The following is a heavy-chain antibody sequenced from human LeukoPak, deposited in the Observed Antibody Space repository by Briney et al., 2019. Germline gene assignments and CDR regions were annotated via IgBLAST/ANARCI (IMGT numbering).Heavy chain of an antibody. CDR2: IRYDGSNK. V-gene: IGHV3-30*02. D-gene: IGHD4-17*01. J-gene: IGHJ4*02. CDR1: GFTFSTYG. CDR3: AKSRSLYGDYANYFDY. Sequence: GGSLRLSCAASGFTFSTYGMHWVRQAPGKGLEWVAFIRYDGSNKYYADFVKGRFTISRDNPKNTLYLQMNSLRGEDTAVYYCAKSRSLYGDYANYFDYWGQGTLVTVSS.